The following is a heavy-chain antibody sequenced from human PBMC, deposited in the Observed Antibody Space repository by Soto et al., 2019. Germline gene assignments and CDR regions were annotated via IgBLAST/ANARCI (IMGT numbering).Heavy chain of an antibody. D-gene: IGHD3-10*01. CDR1: GYTFTSYG. V-gene: IGHV1-18*01. CDR3: ARDRGFGGYRPVYYYYGMDV. Sequence: ASVKVSCKASGYTFTSYGISWVRQAPGQGLEWMGWISAYNGNTNYAQKLQGRVTMTTDTSTSTAYMELGSLRSDETAVYYCARDRGFGGYRPVYYYYGMDVWGQGTTVTVSS. J-gene: IGHJ6*02. CDR2: ISAYNGNT.